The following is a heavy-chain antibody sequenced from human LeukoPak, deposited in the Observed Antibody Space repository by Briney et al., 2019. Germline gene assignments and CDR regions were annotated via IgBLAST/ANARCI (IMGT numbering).Heavy chain of an antibody. CDR2: ISGSGGST. Sequence: GGSLRLSCAASGFTVSSNYMSWVRQAPGKGLEWVSAISGSGGSTYYADSVKGRFTISRDNSKNTLYLQMNSLRAEDTAVYYCAKKGHWGIAVAGYFDYWGQGTLVTVSS. D-gene: IGHD6-19*01. V-gene: IGHV3-23*01. CDR3: AKKGHWGIAVAGYFDY. CDR1: GFTVSSNY. J-gene: IGHJ4*02.